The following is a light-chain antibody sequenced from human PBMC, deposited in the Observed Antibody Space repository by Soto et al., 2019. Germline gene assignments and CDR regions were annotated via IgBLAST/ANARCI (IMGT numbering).Light chain of an antibody. CDR3: QHYDHLPPLS. CDR2: DAS. Sequence: DIQMTQSPSSLSASVGDRVTITCQASQDIRNYLNWYQQKPGKAPNLLIYDASNLRAGVPSRFSGSGSGTEFTFTISSLHTEDIATYYCQHYDHLPPLSFGGGTKVEIK. V-gene: IGKV1-33*01. J-gene: IGKJ4*01. CDR1: QDIRNY.